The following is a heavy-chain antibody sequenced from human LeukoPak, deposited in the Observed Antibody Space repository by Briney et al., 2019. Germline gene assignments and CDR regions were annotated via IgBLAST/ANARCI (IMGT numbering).Heavy chain of an antibody. CDR2: ISGSGGST. CDR3: ATSIAARPDDY. D-gene: IGHD6-6*01. Sequence: GGSLRLSCAASGFTFSSYAMSWVRQAPGKGLEWVSAISGSGGSTYYADSVKGRFTISRDNSKNTLYLQMNSLRAEDTAVYCCATSIAARPDDYWGQGTLVTVSS. J-gene: IGHJ4*02. CDR1: GFTFSSYA. V-gene: IGHV3-23*01.